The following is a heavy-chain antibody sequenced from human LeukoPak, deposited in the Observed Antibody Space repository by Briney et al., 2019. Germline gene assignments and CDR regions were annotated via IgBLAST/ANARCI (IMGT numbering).Heavy chain of an antibody. CDR2: IRYDGSNK. D-gene: IGHD2-2*02. CDR1: GFTFSSYG. Sequence: PGRSLRLSCAASGFTFSSYGMHWVRQAPGKGLEWVAFIRYDGSNKYYADSVKGRFTISRDNSKNTLYLQMNSLRAEDTAVYYCAKDAPDCSSTSCYRGGPFDYWGQGTLVTVSS. V-gene: IGHV3-30*02. J-gene: IGHJ4*02. CDR3: AKDAPDCSSTSCYRGGPFDY.